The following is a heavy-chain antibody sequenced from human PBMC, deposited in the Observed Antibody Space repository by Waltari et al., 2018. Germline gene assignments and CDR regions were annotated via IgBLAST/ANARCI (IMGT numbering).Heavy chain of an antibody. CDR1: GFTFSSPA. CDR2: ISSDGRNK. CDR3: ARGDYGDYD. J-gene: IGHJ4*02. V-gene: IGHV3-30*01. D-gene: IGHD4-17*01. Sequence: QVQLVESGGGVVQPGRSLRLSCAASGFTFSSPAMPWVRQAPGKGLEWVAVISSDGRNKYYVDSVKGRFTISRDNSKNTLYLQMNSLRAEDTAVYYCARGDYGDYDWGQGTLVTVSS.